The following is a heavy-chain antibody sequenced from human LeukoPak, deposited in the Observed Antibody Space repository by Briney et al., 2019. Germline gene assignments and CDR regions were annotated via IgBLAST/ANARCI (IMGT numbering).Heavy chain of an antibody. CDR1: GFTFSSYA. V-gene: IGHV3-48*01. CDR3: ARGEGMLELLALDY. CDR2: ISSSSSTI. D-gene: IGHD1-7*01. J-gene: IGHJ4*02. Sequence: PGGSLRLSCAASGFTFSSYAMSWVRQAPGKGLEWVSYISSSSSTIYYADSVKGRFTISRDNAKNSLYLQMNSLRAEDTAVYYCARGEGMLELLALDYWGQGTLVTVSS.